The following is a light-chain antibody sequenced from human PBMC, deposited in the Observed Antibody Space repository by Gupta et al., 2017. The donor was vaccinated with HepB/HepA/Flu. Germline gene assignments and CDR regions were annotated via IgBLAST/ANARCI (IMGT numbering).Light chain of an antibody. CDR1: HLGEKD. J-gene: IGLJ3*02. V-gene: IGLV3-1*01. CDR2: LNT. CDR3: QAWDSGTRV. Sequence: SYDLTQPPSVSVSPGQTATITCSGDHLGEKDICWYQQKPGQSPVVVIYLNTRRPSGIPERFSASKSGNTGTLXIXGTQAMXEADYYCQAWDSGTRVFGGGTKLTVL.